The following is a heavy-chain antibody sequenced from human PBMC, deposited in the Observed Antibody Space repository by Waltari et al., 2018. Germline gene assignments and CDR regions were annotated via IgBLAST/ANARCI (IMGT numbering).Heavy chain of an antibody. Sequence: QVQLQQWGAGLLKPSETLSLSCAVHGGSFSAYYWNWIRQAPGKGLEWIGEINDRGTTNYNPALKSRVTISVDTSRNQVSLTLTSVTAADTGLYYCARSAAIVVRGRYFQYRGQGTLVTVSP. D-gene: IGHD3-10*01. J-gene: IGHJ1*01. CDR2: INDRGTT. CDR3: ARSAAIVVRGRYFQY. CDR1: GGSFSAYY. V-gene: IGHV4-34*02.